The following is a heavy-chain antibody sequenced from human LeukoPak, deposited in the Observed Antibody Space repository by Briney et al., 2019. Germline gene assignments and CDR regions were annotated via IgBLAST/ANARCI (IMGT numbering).Heavy chain of an antibody. CDR3: ARSIIIIPNTSYYYYYMDV. CDR2: INGATGNT. Sequence: GASVKVSCKASGYTLTNHALHWVRQAPGESLEWMAWINGATGNTEYSQKFQARVTITRDTSASTAYMELSSLRSEDTAVYYCARSIIIIPNTSYYYYYMDVWGQGTTVTVSS. J-gene: IGHJ6*02. CDR1: GYTLTNHA. V-gene: IGHV1-3*01. D-gene: IGHD2/OR15-2a*01.